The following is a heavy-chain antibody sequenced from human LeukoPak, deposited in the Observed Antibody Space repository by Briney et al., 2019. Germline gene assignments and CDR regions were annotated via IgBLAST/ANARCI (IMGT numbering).Heavy chain of an antibody. CDR3: AKESRAANDY. CDR2: ISWNSGSI. J-gene: IGHJ4*02. V-gene: IGHV3-9*01. D-gene: IGHD6-25*01. Sequence: PGGSLRLSCAASGFTFDDYAMHWVRQAPGKGLEWVSGISWNSGSIGYADSVKGRFTISRDNSKNTLYLQMNSLRAEDTAVYYCAKESRAANDYWGQGTLVTVSS. CDR1: GFTFDDYA.